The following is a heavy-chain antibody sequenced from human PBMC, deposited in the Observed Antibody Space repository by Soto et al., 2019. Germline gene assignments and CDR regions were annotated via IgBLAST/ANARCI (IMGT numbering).Heavy chain of an antibody. J-gene: IGHJ5*02. CDR1: GGTFSSYA. CDR2: IIPIFGTA. V-gene: IGHV1-69*13. CDR3: ARSPSSHCTNGVCYTYWFDP. D-gene: IGHD2-8*01. Sequence: GASVKVSCKASGGTFSSYAISWVRQAPGQGLEWMGGIIPIFGTANYAQKFQGRVTITADESTSTAYMELSSLRSEDTAVYYCARSPSSHCTNGVCYTYWFDPWGQGILVTVSS.